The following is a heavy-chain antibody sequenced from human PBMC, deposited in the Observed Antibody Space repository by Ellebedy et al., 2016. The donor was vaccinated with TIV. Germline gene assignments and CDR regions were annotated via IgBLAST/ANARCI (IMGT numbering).Heavy chain of an antibody. CDR2: IDPSGGTT. CDR3: ARKYFFDF. V-gene: IGHV1-46*01. J-gene: IGHJ4*02. Sequence: ASVKVSCKASGGTFSSFAITWVRQAPGQGLEWMGIIDPSGGTTIYAQKFQGRVTMTNDTSTNTVYMELSSLRSEDTAIYYCARKYFFDFWGQGTLVSVSS. CDR1: GGTFSSFA.